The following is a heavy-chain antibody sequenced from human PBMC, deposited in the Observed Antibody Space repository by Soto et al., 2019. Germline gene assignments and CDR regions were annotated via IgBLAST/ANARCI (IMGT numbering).Heavy chain of an antibody. V-gene: IGHV1-69*06. D-gene: IGHD2-21*01. CDR1: GGTFNGYG. CDR2: TVPVFDTS. CDR3: ARGVSNSGAYSTGPSAYAL. Sequence: QVQLVQSGAVVKKPGSSVEVSCKASGGTFNGYGISWVRQAPGQGLEWMGGTVPVFDTSKYAPRFQGRVTITTDKSTSTAYMELSSVRSEDTAIYFCARGVSNSGAYSTGPSAYALWGQGTLVIVSS. J-gene: IGHJ3*01.